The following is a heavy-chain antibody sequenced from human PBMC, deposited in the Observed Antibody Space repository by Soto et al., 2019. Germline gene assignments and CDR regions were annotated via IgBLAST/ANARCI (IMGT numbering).Heavy chain of an antibody. CDR2: INHSGST. D-gene: IGHD1-1*01. Sequence: SETLSLTCAVYTESFSGFYWSWIRQPPGKGLEWIGEINHSGSTNYNPSLKSRVIISVDTSRNQFSLNLNSVTAADTAVYYCARGANWRISWYFDLWGRGTLVTVSS. CDR1: TESFSGFY. CDR3: ARGANWRISWYFDL. V-gene: IGHV4-34*01. J-gene: IGHJ2*01.